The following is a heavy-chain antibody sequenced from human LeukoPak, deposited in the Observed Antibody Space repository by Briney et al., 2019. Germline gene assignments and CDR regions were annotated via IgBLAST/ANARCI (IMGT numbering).Heavy chain of an antibody. CDR3: ARGGFLVQNHFDP. CDR1: GGSISSGSYY. CDR2: IYTSGST. J-gene: IGHJ5*02. D-gene: IGHD3-3*01. V-gene: IGHV4-61*02. Sequence: PSQTLSLTCTVSGGSISSGSYYWSWIRQPAGKGLEWIGRIYTSGSTNYNPSLKSRVTISVDTSKNQFSLKLNSVTAADTAVYYCARGGFLVQNHFDPWGQGTLVTVSS.